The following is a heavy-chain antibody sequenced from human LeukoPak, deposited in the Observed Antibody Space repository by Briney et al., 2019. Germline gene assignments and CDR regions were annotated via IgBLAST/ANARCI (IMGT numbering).Heavy chain of an antibody. CDR3: SRVPISAAGFTAGFDY. J-gene: IGHJ4*02. Sequence: HPGGSLRLSCAASGFTFSSYAMSWVRQAPGKGLEWVSAISGSGGSTYYADSVKGRFTISRDNSKNTLYLQMNSLKTEDTAVYYCSRVPISAAGFTAGFDYWGQGTLVTVSS. D-gene: IGHD6-13*01. CDR1: GFTFSSYA. CDR2: ISGSGGST. V-gene: IGHV3-23*01.